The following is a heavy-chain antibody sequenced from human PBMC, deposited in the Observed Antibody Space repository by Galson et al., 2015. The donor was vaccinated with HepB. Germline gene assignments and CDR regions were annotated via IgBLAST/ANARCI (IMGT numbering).Heavy chain of an antibody. D-gene: IGHD3-3*01. CDR2: IWYDGSNK. V-gene: IGHV3-33*01. CDR1: GFTFSHYG. CDR3: ARVRQAYYDFWSGYSDAFEI. J-gene: IGHJ3*02. Sequence: SLRLSCAASGFTFSHYGMHWVRQAPGQGLEWVAVIWYDGSNKYYADSVKGPFPISRDNSKNTLYLQMNSLRAEDTAVYYCARVRQAYYDFWSGYSDAFEIWGQGTMVTVSS.